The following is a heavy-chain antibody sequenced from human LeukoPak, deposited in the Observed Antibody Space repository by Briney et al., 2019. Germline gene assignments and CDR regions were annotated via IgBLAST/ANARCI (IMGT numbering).Heavy chain of an antibody. CDR2: ISAYNGNT. CDR3: ARRYGSGSLSYYYYYMDV. D-gene: IGHD3-10*01. Sequence: ASVKVSCKASGYTFTSYGISWVRQAPGQGLEWMGWISAYNGNTNYAQKLQGRVTMTTDTSTSIAYMELRSLRSDDTAVYYCARRYGSGSLSYYYYYMDVWGKGTTVTVSS. J-gene: IGHJ6*03. CDR1: GYTFTSYG. V-gene: IGHV1-18*01.